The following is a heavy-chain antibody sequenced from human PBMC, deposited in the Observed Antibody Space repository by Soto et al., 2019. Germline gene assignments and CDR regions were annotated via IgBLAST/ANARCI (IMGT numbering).Heavy chain of an antibody. D-gene: IGHD3-16*01. Sequence: EVQLLESGGGLVQPGGSLRLSCAASGFTFSSYAMSWVRQAPGKGLEWVSAIDSGGITYYADSVKGRFTVSRDNSKNMLHLQMNSLRVEDTAVYYCARGGSLYYYYGIDIWGQGTTVTVSS. V-gene: IGHV3-23*01. J-gene: IGHJ6*02. CDR1: GFTFSSYA. CDR2: IDSGGIT. CDR3: ARGGSLYYYYGIDI.